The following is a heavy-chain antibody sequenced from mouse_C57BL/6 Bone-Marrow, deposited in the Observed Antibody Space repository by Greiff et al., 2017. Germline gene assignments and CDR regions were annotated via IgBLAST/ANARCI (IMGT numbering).Heavy chain of an antibody. Sequence: VQLQQSGAELVRPGASVKLSCTASGFNIKDDYIHWVKQRPEQGLEWIGWIDPEVGDTEYASKFQGKATITSDTSSNTAYIQLSSLTSEDTAVYYCSSCDGNYFDFWGPGTPLTVAS. CDR3: SSCDGNYFDF. V-gene: IGHV14-4*01. CDR2: IDPEVGDT. CDR1: GFNIKDDY. D-gene: IGHD2-3*01. J-gene: IGHJ2*01.